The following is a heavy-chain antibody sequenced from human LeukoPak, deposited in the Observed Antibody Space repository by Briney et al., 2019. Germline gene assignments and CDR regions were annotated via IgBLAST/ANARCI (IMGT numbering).Heavy chain of an antibody. CDR3: ARDLPPSRYSYGQYYFDY. Sequence: ASVKVSCKASGYTFTSYYMHWVRQAPGQGLEWMGIINPSGGSTSYAQKFQGRVTMTRDMSTSTVYMELSSLRSEDTAVYYCARDLPPSRYSYGQYYFDYWGQGTLVTVSS. D-gene: IGHD5-18*01. J-gene: IGHJ4*02. CDR1: GYTFTSYY. V-gene: IGHV1-46*01. CDR2: INPSGGST.